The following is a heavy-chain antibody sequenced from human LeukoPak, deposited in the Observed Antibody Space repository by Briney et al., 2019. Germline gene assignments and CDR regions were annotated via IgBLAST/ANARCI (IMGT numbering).Heavy chain of an antibody. CDR3: ARSPITVTTRWFDP. CDR2: IRYDGSNK. Sequence: GGSLRLSCAASGFTFSSYGMHWVRQAPGKGLEWVAFIRYDGSNKYYADSVKGRFTISRDNSKNTLYLQMNSLRSEDTAVYYCARSPITVTTRWFDPWGQGTLVTVSS. CDR1: GFTFSSYG. J-gene: IGHJ5*02. V-gene: IGHV3-30*02. D-gene: IGHD4-11*01.